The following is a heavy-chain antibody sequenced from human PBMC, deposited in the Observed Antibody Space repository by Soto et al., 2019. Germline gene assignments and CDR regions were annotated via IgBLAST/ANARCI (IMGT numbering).Heavy chain of an antibody. J-gene: IGHJ6*02. V-gene: IGHV3-30-3*01. CDR2: ISYDGSNK. D-gene: IGHD3-3*01. CDR1: GFTFSSYA. CDR3: ARDLRFLEWLYPGPYYYYGMDV. Sequence: GGSLRLSCAASGFTFSSYAMHWVRQAPGKGLEWVAVISYDGSNKYYADSVKGRFTISRDNSKNTLYLQMNSLRAEDTAVYYCARDLRFLEWLYPGPYYYYGMDVWGQGTTVTVSS.